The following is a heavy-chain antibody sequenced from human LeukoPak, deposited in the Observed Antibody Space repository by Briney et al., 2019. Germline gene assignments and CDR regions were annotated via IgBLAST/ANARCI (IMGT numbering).Heavy chain of an antibody. CDR3: ARGGGSYFFRYYFDY. V-gene: IGHV4-4*02. CDR2: IYHSGST. Sequence: SETLSLTCAISGGSISSSNWWSWVRQPPGQGLEWIGEIYHSGSTNYNPSLKSRVTISVDTSKNQFSLKLSSVTAADTAVYYCARGGGSYFFRYYFDYWGQGTLVTVSS. J-gene: IGHJ4*02. CDR1: GGSISSSNW. D-gene: IGHD1-26*01.